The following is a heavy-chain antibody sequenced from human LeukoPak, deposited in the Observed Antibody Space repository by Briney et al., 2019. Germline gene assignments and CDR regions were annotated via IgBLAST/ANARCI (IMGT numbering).Heavy chain of an antibody. D-gene: IGHD3-22*01. Sequence: GGSLRLSCAASGFTFSSYAMSWVRQAPGKGLEWVSAISGSGGSTYYADSVKGRFTISRDNSKNTLYLQMNSLRAEDTAVYYCAKASKRGYYYDSSGYYFDYWGQGTLVTVSS. CDR1: GFTFSSYA. J-gene: IGHJ4*02. CDR2: ISGSGGST. V-gene: IGHV3-23*01. CDR3: AKASKRGYYYDSSGYYFDY.